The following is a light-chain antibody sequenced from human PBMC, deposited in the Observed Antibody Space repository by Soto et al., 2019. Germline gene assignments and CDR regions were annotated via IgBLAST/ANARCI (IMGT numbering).Light chain of an antibody. V-gene: IGLV4-69*02. Sequence: QPVLTQSPSASASLGASVKLTCTLSSEYSSYAIAWHQQQPEKGPRYLMKLNSDGSHTKGDGIPDRFSGSSSGAERYLTISSLQSEDEADYYCQTWGTGIRVFGGGTKLTVL. J-gene: IGLJ3*02. CDR1: SEYSSYA. CDR3: QTWGTGIRV. CDR2: LNSDGSH.